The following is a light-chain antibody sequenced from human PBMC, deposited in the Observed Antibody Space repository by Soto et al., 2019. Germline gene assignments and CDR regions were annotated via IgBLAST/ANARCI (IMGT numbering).Light chain of an antibody. Sequence: DVQMTQSPSSLSASVRDRVTITCQASQDIRNSLNWYQQKPGKAPKLLICDASNLEPGVPSRFSGSGSGTDFAFTISSPQPQDIGIYYCQQYDNLPFTFGPGTKVDIK. CDR3: QQYDNLPFT. CDR1: QDIRNS. V-gene: IGKV1-33*01. CDR2: DAS. J-gene: IGKJ3*01.